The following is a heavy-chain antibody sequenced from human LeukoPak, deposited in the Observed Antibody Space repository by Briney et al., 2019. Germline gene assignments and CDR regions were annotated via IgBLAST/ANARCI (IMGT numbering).Heavy chain of an antibody. J-gene: IGHJ4*02. D-gene: IGHD5-12*01. CDR3: ARARGYDTPFDY. V-gene: IGHV3-7*01. Sequence: GGSLRLSCAASGFTFSSYWMSWVRQAPGKGREWGANIKQDGSEKYYVDSVKGRFTISRDNAKNSLYLQMNSLRAEDTAVYYCARARGYDTPFDYWGQGTLVTVSS. CDR2: IKQDGSEK. CDR1: GFTFSSYW.